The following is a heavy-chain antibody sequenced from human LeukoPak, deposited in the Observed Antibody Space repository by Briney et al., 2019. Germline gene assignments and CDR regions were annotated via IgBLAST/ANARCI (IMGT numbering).Heavy chain of an antibody. CDR2: IISDGSYA. Sequence: PGGSLRLSCAASGFSFRSYWMHWVRQAPGKGLVWVSRIISDGSYADYADSVKGRFTISRDNSKNTLYLQMNSLRAEDTAVYYCAKEVATYYYYYGMDVWGQGTTVTVSS. D-gene: IGHD2-21*02. CDR1: GFSFRSYW. CDR3: AKEVATYYYYYGMDV. J-gene: IGHJ6*02. V-gene: IGHV3-74*01.